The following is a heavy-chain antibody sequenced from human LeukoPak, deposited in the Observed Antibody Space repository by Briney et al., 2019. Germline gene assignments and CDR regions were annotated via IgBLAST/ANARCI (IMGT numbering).Heavy chain of an antibody. V-gene: IGHV3-23*01. CDR1: GFTFSSYA. D-gene: IGHD3-10*01. CDR3: AKHYGSGTYYNYFTY. Sequence: GGSLRLSCAASGFTFSSYALSWVRQAPGKELEWVSAISDSGSSTYYADVVKGRFTIPRDNSKNTLFLQIHSLRAEDTATYYCAKHYGSGTYYNYFTYWGQGTLVSVSS. CDR2: ISDSGSST. J-gene: IGHJ4*02.